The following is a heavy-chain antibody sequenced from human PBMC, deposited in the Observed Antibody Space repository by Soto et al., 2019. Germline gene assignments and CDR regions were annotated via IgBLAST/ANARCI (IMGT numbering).Heavy chain of an antibody. CDR2: ILPLFGTA. J-gene: IGHJ6*02. CDR1: GVTFTNYG. V-gene: IGHV1-69*01. CDR3: ARGTAMVTSTQDDFYYGMDA. Sequence: QVQLEQSGAEVKKPGSSVKVSCKASGVTFTNYGFTWVRRAPGHGLEGMGGILPLFGTANYAQNFQGRLTITADESTSTAYMELSSLRYEDTAVYYCARGTAMVTSTQDDFYYGMDAWGLGTTVTVAS. D-gene: IGHD5-18*01.